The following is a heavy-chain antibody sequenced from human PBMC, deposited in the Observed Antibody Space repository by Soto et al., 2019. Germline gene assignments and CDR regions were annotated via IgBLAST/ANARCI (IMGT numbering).Heavy chain of an antibody. Sequence: SETLSLTCTVSGASIRSTDYYWSWIRQAPGKGLEWIGYVYYTGSTYYNPSLMSRLTISVDTSKNQFSLKLSSVTAADTAVYYCARRLSLEFDPWGQGTLVTVSS. D-gene: IGHD3-10*01. CDR3: ARRLSLEFDP. CDR1: GASIRSTDYY. CDR2: VYYTGST. J-gene: IGHJ5*02. V-gene: IGHV4-30-4*01.